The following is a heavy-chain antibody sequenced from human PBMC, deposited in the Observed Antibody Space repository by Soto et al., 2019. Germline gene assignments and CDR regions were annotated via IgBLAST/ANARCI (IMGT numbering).Heavy chain of an antibody. Sequence: PSETLSLTFAVYGGFFNDVHWSWIRQPPGKRLEWIGGINQGGGTNYNPSLKSRVTISIDTSKNQFSLRLSSVTAADTAVYYCARVDDIWGQGTMVTVSS. V-gene: IGHV4-34*01. J-gene: IGHJ3*02. CDR3: ARVDDI. CDR2: INQGGGT. CDR1: GGFFNDVH.